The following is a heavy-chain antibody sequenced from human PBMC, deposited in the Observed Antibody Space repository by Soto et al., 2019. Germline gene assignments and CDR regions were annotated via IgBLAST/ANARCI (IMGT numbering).Heavy chain of an antibody. Sequence: GGSLRLSCAASGFTFSSYAMSGVRQAPGKGLEWVSAISGSGVSTYYADSVKGRFTISRDNSKNTLYLQMNRLRAEDTAVYYCANWLYPPQSPGSRSDYFDYWGQGTLVTVSS. D-gene: IGHD2-8*01. V-gene: IGHV3-23*01. CDR2: ISGSGVST. CDR1: GFTFSSYA. CDR3: ANWLYPPQSPGSRSDYFDY. J-gene: IGHJ4*02.